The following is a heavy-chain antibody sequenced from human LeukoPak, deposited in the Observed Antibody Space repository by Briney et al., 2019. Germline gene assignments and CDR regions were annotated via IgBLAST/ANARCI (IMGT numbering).Heavy chain of an antibody. Sequence: GGSLRLSCAASGFTFSRVAMHWVRQAPGKGLEWVAIIWDDGSETLYADSVRGRFTISRDNSKNMLYLQMSSLRAEDTAVYYCARDAYHAFDIWGQGTMVTVSS. CDR3: ARDAYHAFDI. V-gene: IGHV3-33*01. CDR1: GFTFSRVA. J-gene: IGHJ3*02. CDR2: IWDDGSET.